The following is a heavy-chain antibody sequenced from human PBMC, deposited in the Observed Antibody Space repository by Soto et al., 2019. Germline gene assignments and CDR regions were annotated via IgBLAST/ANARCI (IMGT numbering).Heavy chain of an antibody. CDR2: ISYDGSNK. Sequence: PGGSLRLSCAASGFTFSSYGMHWVRQAPGKGLEWVAVISYDGSNKYYADSVKGRFTISRDNSKNTLYLQMNSLRAEDTAVYYCAKDTGSGWYNGFGTFDYWGQGTLVTVSS. V-gene: IGHV3-30*18. D-gene: IGHD6-19*01. J-gene: IGHJ4*02. CDR1: GFTFSSYG. CDR3: AKDTGSGWYNGFGTFDY.